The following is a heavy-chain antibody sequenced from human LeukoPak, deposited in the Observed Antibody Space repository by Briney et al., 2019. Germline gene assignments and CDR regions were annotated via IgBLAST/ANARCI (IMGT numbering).Heavy chain of an antibody. CDR3: ARYHRNPWFDP. CDR2: IRYSGHT. J-gene: IGHJ5*02. Sequence: SETLSLTCTVSGDSVSNDRYYWTWIRQSPGTGLEWIAYIRYSGHTSYNPSLDTRVTISLDASKNQLSLRLYSVTAADTAMYYCARYHRNPWFDPWGQGALVTVSS. CDR1: GDSVSNDRYY. D-gene: IGHD1-14*01. V-gene: IGHV4-61*01.